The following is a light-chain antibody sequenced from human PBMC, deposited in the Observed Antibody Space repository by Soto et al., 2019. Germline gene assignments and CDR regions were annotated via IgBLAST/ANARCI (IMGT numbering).Light chain of an antibody. J-gene: IGKJ4*01. CDR1: QSINSW. CDR3: QHYVNWPLT. Sequence: DILMTQSPSTLSASVGDRVTTTCLASQSINSWLAWYQQKPGKGPKLLIYKASNLESGVPSRFSGSGFGTDFTLTISSLQSEDFAVYYCQHYVNWPLTFGGGTKVDIK. V-gene: IGKV1-5*03. CDR2: KAS.